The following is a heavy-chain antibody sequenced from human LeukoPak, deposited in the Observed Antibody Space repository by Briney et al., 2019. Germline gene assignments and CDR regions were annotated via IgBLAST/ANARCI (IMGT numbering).Heavy chain of an antibody. D-gene: IGHD3-10*01. J-gene: IGHJ5*02. V-gene: IGHV4-39*01. Sequence: PSETPSLTCSVSGASVTSGGFYWGWLRQSPGKGLEWIATIYYTGSTYYDPSLKSRVTISIDTSKNQFSLNVRSVSAADTAVYYCARHSGSGSLSRPFDPWGQGTLVTVTS. CDR1: GASVTSGGFY. CDR3: ARHSGSGSLSRPFDP. CDR2: IYYTGST.